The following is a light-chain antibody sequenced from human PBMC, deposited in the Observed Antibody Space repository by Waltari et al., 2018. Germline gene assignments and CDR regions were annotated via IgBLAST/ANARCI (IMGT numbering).Light chain of an antibody. V-gene: IGLV4-69*01. CDR1: SGHTSNV. CDR2: VNSDGSH. CDR3: QTGGHGTWV. Sequence: QLVLTQSPSASASLGASVRPTCTLSSGHTSNVIAWHQQQPEKGPRYVMKVNSDGSHTKGDEIPDRFSGSSSGAERYLTISSLQSEDEADYYCQTGGHGTWVFGGGTKLTVL. J-gene: IGLJ3*02.